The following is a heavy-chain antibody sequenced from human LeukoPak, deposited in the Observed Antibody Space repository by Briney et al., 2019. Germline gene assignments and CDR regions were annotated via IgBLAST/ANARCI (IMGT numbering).Heavy chain of an antibody. Sequence: PGGSLRLSCAVSGFAFSTSGMTWVRQAPGKGLEWVSTISSSGDDTYYADSVRGRFTISRDNSKNTLYLQLNSLRAEDTAIYYCATGAYLDYWGLGTLVTVSS. CDR3: ATGAYLDY. J-gene: IGHJ4*02. CDR2: ISSSGDDT. V-gene: IGHV3-23*01. CDR1: GFAFSTSG.